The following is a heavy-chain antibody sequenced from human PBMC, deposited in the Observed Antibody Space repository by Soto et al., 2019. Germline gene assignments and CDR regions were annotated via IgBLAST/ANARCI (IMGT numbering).Heavy chain of an antibody. J-gene: IGHJ6*02. Sequence: SGTLSLSCTVCGGSVSSGSYYWSWIRQPPGKGLEWIGYIYYSGSTNYNPSLKSRVTISVDTSKNQFSLKLSSVTAADTAVYYCARDLSLAVGGQGTTVTVSS. CDR2: IYYSGST. CDR3: ARDLSLAV. V-gene: IGHV4-61*01. D-gene: IGHD1-26*01. CDR1: GGSVSSGSYY.